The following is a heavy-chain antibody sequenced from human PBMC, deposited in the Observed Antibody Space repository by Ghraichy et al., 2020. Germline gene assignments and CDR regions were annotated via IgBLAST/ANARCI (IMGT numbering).Heavy chain of an antibody. CDR1: GGSISSYY. Sequence: SETLSLTCTVSGGSISSYYWSWIRQPPGKGLEWIGYIYYSGSTNYNPYLKSRVTISVDTSKNQFSLKLSSVTAADTAVYYCARLYSSSSQGMDVWGQGTTVTVSS. D-gene: IGHD6-6*01. J-gene: IGHJ6*02. CDR3: ARLYSSSSQGMDV. CDR2: IYYSGST. V-gene: IGHV4-59*08.